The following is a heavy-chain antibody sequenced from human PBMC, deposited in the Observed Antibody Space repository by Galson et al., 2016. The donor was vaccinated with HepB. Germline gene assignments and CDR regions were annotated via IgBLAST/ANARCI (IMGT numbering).Heavy chain of an antibody. CDR3: ARQHRGGPSDY. D-gene: IGHD5-24*01. CDR1: GGSVSSSDW. V-gene: IGHV4-4*02. CDR2: IFHTGRV. J-gene: IGHJ4*02. Sequence: LSLTCAVSGGSVSSSDWLSWVRQPPGQGLEWIGQIFHTGRVNYTPSLASRVTISVDTSNNHFSLRLSSVTAAVTALYYCARQHRGGPSDYWGQGTLVIASS.